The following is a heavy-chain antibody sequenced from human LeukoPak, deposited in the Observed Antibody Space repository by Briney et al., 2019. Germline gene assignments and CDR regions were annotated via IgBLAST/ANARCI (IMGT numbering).Heavy chain of an antibody. CDR2: INSDGSST. CDR3: ARGSEDIVVVPAAPFDY. D-gene: IGHD2-2*01. CDR1: GFTFSSYW. Sequence: GGSLRLSCAASGFTFSSYWMHWVRQAPGEGLVWVSRINSDGSSTSYADSVKGRFTISRDNAKNTLYLQMNSLRAEDTAVYYCARGSEDIVVVPAAPFDYWGQGTLVTVSS. J-gene: IGHJ4*02. V-gene: IGHV3-74*01.